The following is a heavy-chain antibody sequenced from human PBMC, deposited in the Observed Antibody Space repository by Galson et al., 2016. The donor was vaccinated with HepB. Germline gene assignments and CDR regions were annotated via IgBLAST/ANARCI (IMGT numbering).Heavy chain of an antibody. CDR1: GGTFSSYA. J-gene: IGHJ6*02. V-gene: IGHV1-69*13. Sequence: SVKVSCKASGGTFSSYAISWVRQAPGQGLEWMGVIINLYGTANYALKFQGRVTITADESTSTAHLEVSSLRYEDTAVYYCARVRDGYNTLFYYGMDVWGQGTSVTDS. CDR3: ARVRDGYNTLFYYGMDV. D-gene: IGHD5-24*01. CDR2: IINLYGTA.